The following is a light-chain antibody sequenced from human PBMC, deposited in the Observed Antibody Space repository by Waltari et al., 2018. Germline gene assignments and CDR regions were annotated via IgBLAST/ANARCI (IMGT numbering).Light chain of an antibody. Sequence: EVVMTQSPATLSVSPGERASLSCRASQSIATNLAWYQQKPGQSPRLLVYDASTRAPSIPARFRGSGSGTEFTLTISSRQSEDSAVYYCQQYNRWPPITFGQGTRLEIK. CDR2: DAS. CDR3: QQYNRWPPIT. J-gene: IGKJ5*01. CDR1: QSIATN. V-gene: IGKV3-15*01.